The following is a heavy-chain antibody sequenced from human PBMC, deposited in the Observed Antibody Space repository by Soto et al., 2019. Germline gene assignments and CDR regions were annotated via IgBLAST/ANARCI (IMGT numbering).Heavy chain of an antibody. V-gene: IGHV5-51*01. Sequence: GESLKISCKGSGYSFTSYWIGWVRQMPGKGLEWMGIIYPGDSDTRYSPSFQGQVTISADKSISTAYLQWSSLKASDTAMYYGARFGGGEAGGRFLEWFIVYWGQGTLVTVSS. CDR1: GYSFTSYW. D-gene: IGHD3-3*01. J-gene: IGHJ4*02. CDR2: IYPGDSDT. CDR3: ARFGGGEAGGRFLEWFIVY.